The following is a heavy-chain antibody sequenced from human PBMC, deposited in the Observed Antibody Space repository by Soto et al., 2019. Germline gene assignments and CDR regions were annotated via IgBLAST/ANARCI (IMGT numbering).Heavy chain of an antibody. D-gene: IGHD1-26*01. Sequence: SETLSLTCTVSGASINSYGWSWVRQPAGQGLEWIGRLYSSGNTNYNHSFKSRLTMSADTSKNQFSLKVTSVTAADTAVYYCARGPYINGYYVIDSWSPGPLVTVSS. CDR1: GASINSYG. CDR3: ARGPYINGYYVIDS. J-gene: IGHJ4*02. CDR2: LYSSGNT. V-gene: IGHV4-4*07.